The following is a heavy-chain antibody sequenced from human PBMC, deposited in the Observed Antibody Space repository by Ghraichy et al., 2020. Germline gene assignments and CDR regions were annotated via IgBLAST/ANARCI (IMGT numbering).Heavy chain of an antibody. V-gene: IGHV3-66*01. Sequence: ETLALTCAASGFTVSSNYMSWVRQAPGKGLEWVSVIYSGGSTYYADSVKGRFTISRDNSKNTLYLQMNSLRAEDTAVYYCAREGGYSSSWYFGYWGQGTLVTVSS. CDR1: GFTVSSNY. D-gene: IGHD6-13*01. CDR3: AREGGYSSSWYFGY. CDR2: IYSGGST. J-gene: IGHJ4*02.